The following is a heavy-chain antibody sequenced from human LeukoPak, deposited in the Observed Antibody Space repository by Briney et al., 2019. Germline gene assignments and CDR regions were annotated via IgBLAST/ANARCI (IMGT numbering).Heavy chain of an antibody. D-gene: IGHD3-9*01. CDR2: ISSSSSTI. CDR3: ARDHSLRYFDSHLGY. J-gene: IGHJ4*02. Sequence: PGGSLRLSCAASGFTFSSYSMNWVRQAPGKGLEWVSYISSSSSTIYYADSVKGRFTISRDNAKNSLYLQMNSLRAEDTAVYYCARDHSLRYFDSHLGYWGQGTLVTISS. CDR1: GFTFSSYS. V-gene: IGHV3-48*04.